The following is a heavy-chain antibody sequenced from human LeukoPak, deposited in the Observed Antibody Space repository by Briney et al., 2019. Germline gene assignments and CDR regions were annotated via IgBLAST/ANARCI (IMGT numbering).Heavy chain of an antibody. CDR1: GFTFSSYA. J-gene: IGHJ6*02. D-gene: IGHD5-18*01. V-gene: IGHV3-23*01. Sequence: GGSLRLSCAASGFTFSSYAMSWVRQAPGKGVEWVSAISGSGGSTYYADSVKGRFTISRDNSKNTLYLQMNSLRAEDTAVYYCAKDWIQSYNYYYHGMDVWGQGTTVTVSS. CDR3: AKDWIQSYNYYYHGMDV. CDR2: ISGSGGST.